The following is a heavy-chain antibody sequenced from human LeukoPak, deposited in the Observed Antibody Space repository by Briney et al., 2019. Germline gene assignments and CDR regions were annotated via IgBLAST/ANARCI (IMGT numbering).Heavy chain of an antibody. J-gene: IGHJ4*02. Sequence: AASVKVSCKVSGYTLTELSMHWVRQAPGKGLEWMGGFDPEDGETIYAQKFQGRVTMTEDTSTDTAYMELSSLRSEDTAVYYCATGSGSCYGFTRYYFDYWGQGTLVTVSS. CDR3: ATGSGSCYGFTRYYFDY. V-gene: IGHV1-24*01. D-gene: IGHD1-26*01. CDR2: FDPEDGET. CDR1: GYTLTELS.